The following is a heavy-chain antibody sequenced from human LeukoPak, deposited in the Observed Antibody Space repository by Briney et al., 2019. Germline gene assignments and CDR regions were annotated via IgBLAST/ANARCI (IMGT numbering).Heavy chain of an antibody. V-gene: IGHV4-59*11. J-gene: IGHJ3*02. CDR3: ARTRPFDAFDI. CDR2: NDYSGST. Sequence: SETLSLTCTVSGGPISTHYWSWSRQPPGKGLEWIGYNDYSGSTNYNPSLKSRVTISVDTSKNQFSLKLSSVTAADTAVYYCARTRPFDAFDIWGQGTMVTVSS. CDR1: GGPISTHY.